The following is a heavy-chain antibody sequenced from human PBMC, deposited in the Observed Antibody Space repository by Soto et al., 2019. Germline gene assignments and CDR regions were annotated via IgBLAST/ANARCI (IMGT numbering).Heavy chain of an antibody. V-gene: IGHV1-58*01. D-gene: IGHD5-18*01. Sequence: RASVKVSCKASGFTFTSSAVQWVRQARGQRLEWIGWIVVGSGNTNYAQKFQERVTITRDMSTSTAYMELSSLRSEDTAVYYCARRATAMVIPDYWGQGTLVTVSS. CDR2: IVVGSGNT. CDR1: GFTFTSSA. CDR3: ARRATAMVIPDY. J-gene: IGHJ4*02.